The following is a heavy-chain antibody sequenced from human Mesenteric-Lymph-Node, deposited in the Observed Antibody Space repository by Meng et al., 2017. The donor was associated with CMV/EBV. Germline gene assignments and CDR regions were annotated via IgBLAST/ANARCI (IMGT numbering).Heavy chain of an antibody. CDR2: IIPMFGTA. D-gene: IGHD2-2*02. Sequence: SVKVSCKASGYTFTGYHMHWVRQAPGQGLEWMGGIIPMFGTANYAQKFQGRVTITTDVSASTAYMELSSLRSEDTAVYYCARGEGRAVVEPTTIEWDYYYYGMDVWGQGTTVTVSS. CDR1: GYTFTGYH. J-gene: IGHJ6*02. CDR3: ARGEGRAVVEPTTIEWDYYYYGMDV. V-gene: IGHV1-69*05.